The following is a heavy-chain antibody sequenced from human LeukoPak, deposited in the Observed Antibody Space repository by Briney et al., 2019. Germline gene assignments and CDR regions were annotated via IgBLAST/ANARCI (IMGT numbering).Heavy chain of an antibody. CDR2: INPSGGGT. CDR1: GGTFSSYA. V-gene: IGHV1-46*01. Sequence: ASVKVSCKASGGTFSSYAISWVRQAPGQGLEWMGIINPSGGGTSFAQKFQGRVTMTRDTSTSTVYMELSSLRSEDTAVYYCARDWKGNQWEVGLVIGLWGRGTLVAVSS. J-gene: IGHJ2*01. D-gene: IGHD1-26*01. CDR3: ARDWKGNQWEVGLVIGL.